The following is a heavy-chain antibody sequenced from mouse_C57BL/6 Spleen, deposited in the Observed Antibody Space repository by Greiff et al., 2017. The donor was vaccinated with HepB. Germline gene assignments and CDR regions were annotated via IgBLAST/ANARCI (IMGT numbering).Heavy chain of an antibody. J-gene: IGHJ3*01. CDR3: ARGDYAAY. CDR1: GYAFSSSW. Sequence: VQLQQSGPELVKPGASVKISCKASGYAFSSSWMNWVKQRPGKGLEWIGRIYPGDGDTNYNGKFKGKATLTADKSSSTAYMQLSSLTSEDSAVYFCARGDYAAYWGQGTLVTVSA. CDR2: IYPGDGDT. D-gene: IGHD1-1*02. V-gene: IGHV1-82*01.